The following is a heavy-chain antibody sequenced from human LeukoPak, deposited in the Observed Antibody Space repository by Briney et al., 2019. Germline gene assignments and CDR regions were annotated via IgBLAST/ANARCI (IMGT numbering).Heavy chain of an antibody. J-gene: IGHJ4*02. CDR1: GYTFTSYG. Sequence: ASVKVSCTASGYTFTSYGISWVRQAPGQGLEWMGWISAYNGNTNYAQKLQGRVTMTTDTSTSTAYMELRSLRSDDTAVYYCARDLGPYYYDSSGYFLPSFDYWGQGTLVTVSS. CDR2: ISAYNGNT. CDR3: ARDLGPYYYDSSGYFLPSFDY. D-gene: IGHD3-22*01. V-gene: IGHV1-18*01.